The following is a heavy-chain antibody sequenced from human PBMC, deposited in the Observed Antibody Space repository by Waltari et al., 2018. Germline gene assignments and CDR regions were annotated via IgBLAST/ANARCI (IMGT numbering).Heavy chain of an antibody. V-gene: IGHV1-18*04. CDR2: ISDYKGNI. J-gene: IGHJ4*02. D-gene: IGHD6-19*01. CDR3: ARRRRIAVTDSEAFYFDY. CDR1: GYTFTDYI. Sequence: QVQLVQSGPEVKKPGASVKVSCKASGYTFTDYIITWVRQAPGQGLEWMGWISDYKGNINYAQTVQDRVTMTTDTSATTAYMELRSLRSDNAAVYYCARRRRIAVTDSEAFYFDYWGQGTLVTVSS.